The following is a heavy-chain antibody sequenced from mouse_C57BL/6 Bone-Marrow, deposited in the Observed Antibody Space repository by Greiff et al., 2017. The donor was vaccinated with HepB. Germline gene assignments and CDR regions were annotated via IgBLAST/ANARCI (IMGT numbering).Heavy chain of an antibody. Sequence: QVQLQQSGAELARPGASVKLSCKASGYTFTSYGISWVKQRTVQGLEWIGEIYPRSGNTYYNEKFKGKATLTADKSSSTAYMELRSLTSEDSAVYFCARSRDGYWYFDVWGTGTTVTVSS. D-gene: IGHD2-3*01. CDR2: IYPRSGNT. CDR3: ARSRDGYWYFDV. CDR1: GYTFTSYG. V-gene: IGHV1-81*01. J-gene: IGHJ1*03.